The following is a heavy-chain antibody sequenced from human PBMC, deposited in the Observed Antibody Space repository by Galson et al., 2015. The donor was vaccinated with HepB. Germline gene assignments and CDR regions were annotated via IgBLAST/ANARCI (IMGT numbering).Heavy chain of an antibody. Sequence: SLRLSCAASGFTFSSYGMHWVRQAPGKGLEWVAVIWYDGSNKYYADSVKGRFTISRDNSKNTLYLQMNSLRAEDTAVYYCAREVPYSSSWSFPSFDPWGQGTLVTVSS. CDR2: IWYDGSNK. CDR1: GFTFSSYG. D-gene: IGHD6-13*01. J-gene: IGHJ5*02. CDR3: AREVPYSSSWSFPSFDP. V-gene: IGHV3-33*01.